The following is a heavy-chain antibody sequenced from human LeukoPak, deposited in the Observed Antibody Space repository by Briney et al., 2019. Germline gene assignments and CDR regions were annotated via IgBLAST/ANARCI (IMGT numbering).Heavy chain of an antibody. D-gene: IGHD3-3*01. CDR1: SGSLGNYY. J-gene: IGHJ3*02. CDR3: ARGGTYYDFWSGPPRDAFDI. Sequence: SETLSLTCTVSSGSLGNYYWSWIRQPPGKGLEWIGYIYHSGSTYYNPSLKSRVTISVDRSKNQFSLKLSSVTAADTAVYYCARGGTYYDFWSGPPRDAFDIWGQGTMVTVSS. CDR2: IYHSGST. V-gene: IGHV4-30-2*01.